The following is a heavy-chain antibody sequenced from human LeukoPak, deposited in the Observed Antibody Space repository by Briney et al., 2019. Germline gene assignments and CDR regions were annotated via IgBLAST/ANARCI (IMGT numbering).Heavy chain of an antibody. Sequence: PGGSLRLSCAASGFNFNNYGMSWVRQAPEKGLEWVSSVSISGDNTYYSDSVKGRFTISRDNSKDTLDLLMSSLRADDTAVYYCARGRGRNPSGYYYYMDVWGKGTTVTVSS. J-gene: IGHJ6*03. CDR3: ARGRGRNPSGYYYYMDV. CDR1: GFNFNNYG. V-gene: IGHV3-23*01. CDR2: VSISGDNT. D-gene: IGHD2-15*01.